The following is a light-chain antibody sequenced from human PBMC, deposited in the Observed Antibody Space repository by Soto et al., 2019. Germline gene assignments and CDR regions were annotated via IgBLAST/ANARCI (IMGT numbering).Light chain of an antibody. CDR2: AAS. V-gene: IGKV1-39*01. J-gene: IGKJ5*01. CDR3: QQNFSIPIT. CDR1: QSISTY. Sequence: DIQMTQSPSSLSASVGDRVTITFCASQSISTYLNWYHQKPGKAPDLLIYAASSLKSGVPSRFSGSGSGTHFTLTITGLQPADFATYYCQQNFSIPITFGQGTRLEIK.